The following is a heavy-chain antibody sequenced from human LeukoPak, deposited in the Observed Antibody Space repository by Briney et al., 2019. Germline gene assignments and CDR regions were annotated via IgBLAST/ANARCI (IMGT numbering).Heavy chain of an antibody. D-gene: IGHD4-17*01. Sequence: GGSLRLSCAASGFTFSSYWMHWVRHAPGKGLVWVSRINSDGSSTSYADSVKGRFTISRDNAKNTLYLQMNSLRAEDTAVYYCARFGQDGDYRDWGQGTLVTVSS. CDR2: INSDGSST. V-gene: IGHV3-74*01. CDR1: GFTFSSYW. CDR3: ARFGQDGDYRD. J-gene: IGHJ4*02.